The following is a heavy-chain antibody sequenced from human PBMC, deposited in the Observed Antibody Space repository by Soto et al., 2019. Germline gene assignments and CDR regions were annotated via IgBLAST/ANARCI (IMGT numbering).Heavy chain of an antibody. Sequence: SETLSLTCAVSGGSFSGFYWTWIRQPPGKGLEWIGDINQFGATNYNPSLKSRVTISVESSKNQFSLELTSVTPADTAVYFCALARSFTSRRFDPWGQGTLVTVSS. D-gene: IGHD3-3*01. CDR1: GGSFSGFY. V-gene: IGHV4-34*01. J-gene: IGHJ5*02. CDR2: INQFGAT. CDR3: ALARSFTSRRFDP.